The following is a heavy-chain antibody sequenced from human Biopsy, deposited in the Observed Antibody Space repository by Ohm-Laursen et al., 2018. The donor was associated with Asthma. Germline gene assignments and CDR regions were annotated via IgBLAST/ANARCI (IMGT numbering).Heavy chain of an antibody. V-gene: IGHV4-61*01. CDR1: GGSVSSGSYY. J-gene: IGHJ4*02. CDR2: ISYSGST. D-gene: IGHD3-3*01. Sequence: GTLSLTCTVSGGSVSSGSYYWSWIRQPPGKGLAWVSYISYSGSTDYNPSLKSRLTISMDTSKNQFSLKLTSVTAADTAVYYCAGDFGGWYYFDNWGQGSLVTASS. CDR3: AGDFGGWYYFDN.